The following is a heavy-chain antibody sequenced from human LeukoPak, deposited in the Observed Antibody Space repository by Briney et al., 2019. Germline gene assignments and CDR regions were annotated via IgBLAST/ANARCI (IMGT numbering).Heavy chain of an antibody. Sequence: GGSLRLSCAASGFTFSKYAMSWVRQAPGKGLEWVSAISGSDGNTFYADSVKGRFTISRDNSKNTLYLQMNSLRAEDTAVYYCAKRATSWYYFEYWGQGTLVTVSS. CDR1: GFTFSKYA. V-gene: IGHV3-23*01. J-gene: IGHJ4*02. CDR2: ISGSDGNT. CDR3: AKRATSWYYFEY.